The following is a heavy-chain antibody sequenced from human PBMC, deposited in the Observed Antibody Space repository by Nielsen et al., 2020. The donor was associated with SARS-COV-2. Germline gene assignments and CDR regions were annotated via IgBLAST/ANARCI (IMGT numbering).Heavy chain of an antibody. CDR2: IYYSGST. V-gene: IGHV4-61*01. CDR1: GGSISSGSYY. D-gene: IGHD5-18*01. CDR3: ARGGYSYGSANYYFDY. Sequence: SETLSLTCTVSGGSISSGSYYWSWIRQPPGKGLEWIGYIYYSGSTNYNPSLKSRVTISVDTSKNQFSLKLSSVTAADTAVYYCARGGYSYGSANYYFDYWGQGTLVTVSS. J-gene: IGHJ4*02.